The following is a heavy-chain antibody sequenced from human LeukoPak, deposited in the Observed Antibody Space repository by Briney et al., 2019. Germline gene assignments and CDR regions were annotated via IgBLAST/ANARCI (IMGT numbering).Heavy chain of an antibody. V-gene: IGHV3-74*01. D-gene: IGHD3-10*01. CDR2: ITGDGTTA. J-gene: IGHJ3*01. CDR3: ARAFSGAFDL. Sequence: GGSLRLSCAASGFTFSTYWMYWVRQAPGKGLVWVSLITGDGTTARNAASVMGRFTISRDNARNTLYLQMNSLRADDTAVYYCARAFSGAFDLWGQETTVTVSS. CDR1: GFTFSTYW.